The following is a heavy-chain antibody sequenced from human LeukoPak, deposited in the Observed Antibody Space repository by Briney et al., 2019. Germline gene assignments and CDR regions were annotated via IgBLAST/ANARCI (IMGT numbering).Heavy chain of an antibody. V-gene: IGHV3-30*02. CDR2: IRYDGSNK. CDR1: GFTFSSSG. CDR3: AKPYYYGSSGYYAVDY. D-gene: IGHD3-22*01. Sequence: PGGSLRVSCAAPGFTFSSSGMHWVRPAPRKGLGWVAFIRYDGSNKYYADSMKGRFTISRDNSKNTLYLQMNSLRDDDTAVYYCAKPYYYGSSGYYAVDYWGQGPLVTVSS. J-gene: IGHJ4*02.